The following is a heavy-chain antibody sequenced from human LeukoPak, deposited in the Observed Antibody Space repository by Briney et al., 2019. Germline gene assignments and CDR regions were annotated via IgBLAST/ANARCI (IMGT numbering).Heavy chain of an antibody. J-gene: IGHJ4*02. Sequence: PGGSLRLSCAASGFTFSSYGMHWVRQAPGKGLEWVAVISYDGSNKYYAGSVKGRFTISRDNSKNTLYLQMNSLRAEDTAVYYCAKPYSSSWYYFDYWGQGTLVTVSS. CDR1: GFTFSSYG. CDR3: AKPYSSSWYYFDY. D-gene: IGHD6-13*01. CDR2: ISYDGSNK. V-gene: IGHV3-30*18.